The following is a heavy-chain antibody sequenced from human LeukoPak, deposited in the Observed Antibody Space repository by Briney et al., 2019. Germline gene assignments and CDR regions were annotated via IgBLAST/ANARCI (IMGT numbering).Heavy chain of an antibody. Sequence: SETLSLTCTVSGGSISSSSYYWGWIRQPPGKGLEWIGSIYYSGSTYYNPSLKSRVTISVDTSKNQFSLKLSSVTAADTAVYYCARWAPRPFDNWFDPWGQGTLVTVSS. V-gene: IGHV4-39*01. CDR2: IYYSGST. CDR3: ARWAPRPFDNWFDP. J-gene: IGHJ5*02. CDR1: GGSISSSSYY.